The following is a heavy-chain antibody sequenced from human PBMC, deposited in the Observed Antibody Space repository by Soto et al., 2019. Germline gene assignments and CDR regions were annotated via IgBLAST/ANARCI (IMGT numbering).Heavy chain of an antibody. V-gene: IGHV4-34*01. CDR1: GGSFSGYY. D-gene: IGHD2-2*01. CDR3: ARVKRGVVRQNNWFDP. CDR2: INHSGST. Sequence: QVQLQQWGAGLLKPSETLSLTCAVYGGSFSGYYWSWIRQPPGKGLEWIGEINHSGSTNYNPSLKSRVTISVDTSKNQFSLKLSSVTAADTAVYYCARVKRGVVRQNNWFDPWGQGTLVTVSS. J-gene: IGHJ5*02.